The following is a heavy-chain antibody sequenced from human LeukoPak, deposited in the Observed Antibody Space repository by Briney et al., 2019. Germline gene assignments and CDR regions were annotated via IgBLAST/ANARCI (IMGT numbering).Heavy chain of an antibody. D-gene: IGHD3-22*01. V-gene: IGHV1-8*01. Sequence: GASVKVSCKASGYTFTSYDINWVRQATGQGLEWMGWMNPNSDNTGYARKFQSRVTITRNTSISTAYMELSSLRSEDTAVYYCARVYDSSGHYPIDYWGQGTLVTVSS. CDR2: MNPNSDNT. CDR1: GYTFTSYD. CDR3: ARVYDSSGHYPIDY. J-gene: IGHJ4*02.